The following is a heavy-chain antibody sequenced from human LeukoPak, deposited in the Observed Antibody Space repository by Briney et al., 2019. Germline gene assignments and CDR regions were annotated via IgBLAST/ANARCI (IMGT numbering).Heavy chain of an antibody. CDR2: ISSNGGST. D-gene: IGHD5-12*01. CDR1: GFTFSSYA. J-gene: IGHJ4*02. V-gene: IGHV3-64*01. Sequence: GGSLRLSCAASGFTFSSYAMHWVRQAPGKGLEYVSAISSNGGSTYYANSVKGRFTISRDNSKNTLYLQMGSLRAEDMAVYYCARVYSGYEDYWGQGTRVTVSS. CDR3: ARVYSGYEDY.